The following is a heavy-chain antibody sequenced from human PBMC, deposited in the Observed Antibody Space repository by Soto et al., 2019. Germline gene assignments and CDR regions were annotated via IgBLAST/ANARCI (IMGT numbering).Heavy chain of an antibody. CDR2: INHSGST. D-gene: IGHD2-8*02. Sequence: QVQLQQWGAGLLKPSETLSLTCAVYGGSFSGYYWTWIRQPPGTELEWIGEINHSGSTNYNPSLKSRVTISVDTSKNQFSLKLTSVTAADTAVYYCARDKITGLFDYWGQGTLVTV. J-gene: IGHJ4*02. CDR1: GGSFSGYY. CDR3: ARDKITGLFDY. V-gene: IGHV4-34*01.